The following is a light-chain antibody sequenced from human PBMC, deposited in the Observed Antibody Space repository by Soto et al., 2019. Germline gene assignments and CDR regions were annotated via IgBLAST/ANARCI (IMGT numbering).Light chain of an antibody. J-gene: IGLJ1*01. V-gene: IGLV2-14*01. CDR3: SSYTSSRAYV. CDR1: SSDVGGYNY. Sequence: QSVLTQPASVSGSPGQSITISCTGTSSDVGGYNYVSWYQQHPGKAPKLLIYEVSNRPSGVSNRFSGSKSGNTASLTISGLQAEDEADYYCSSYTSSRAYVFGSGTKGTLL. CDR2: EVS.